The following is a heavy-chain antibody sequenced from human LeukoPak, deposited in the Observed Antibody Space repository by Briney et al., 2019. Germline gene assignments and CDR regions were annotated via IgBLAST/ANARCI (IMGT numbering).Heavy chain of an antibody. J-gene: IGHJ5*02. CDR3: ARPNPPLTMVGPNWFDP. CDR2: IDPSDSYT. D-gene: IGHD4/OR15-4a*01. Sequence: GESPKISCKGSGYSFTSYWISWVRQMPGKGLEWMGRIDPSDSYTNYSPSFQGHVTISADKSISTAYLQWSSLKASDTAMYYCARPNPPLTMVGPNWFDPWGQGTLVTVSS. V-gene: IGHV5-10-1*01. CDR1: GYSFTSYW.